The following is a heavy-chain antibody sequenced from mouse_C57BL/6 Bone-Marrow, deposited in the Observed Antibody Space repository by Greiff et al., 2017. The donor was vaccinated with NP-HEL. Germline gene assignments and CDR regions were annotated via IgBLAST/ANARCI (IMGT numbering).Heavy chain of an antibody. D-gene: IGHD2-5*01. CDR1: GYTFTDYN. CDR3: ARWRYSNYDYAMGC. V-gene: IGHV1-18*01. CDR2: INPNNGGT. J-gene: IGHJ4*01. Sequence: VQLQQSGPELVKPGASVKIPCKASGYTFTDYNMDWVKQSHGKSLEWIGDINPNNGGTIYNQKFKGKATLTVDKSSSTAYMELRSLTSEDTAVYYCARWRYSNYDYAMGCWGQATSVTVSS.